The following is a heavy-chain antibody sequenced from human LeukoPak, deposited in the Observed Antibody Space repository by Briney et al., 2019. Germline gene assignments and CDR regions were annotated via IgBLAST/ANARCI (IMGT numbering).Heavy chain of an antibody. J-gene: IGHJ4*02. CDR2: ISTGTYI. Sequence: PGGSLRLSCVASGFTFSRFELNWVRQAPGKGLEWVSHISTGTYIAYADSVKGRFTISRDNARNSLYLEMNSLRAEDTAAYYCGRDLPTVTSIDYWGQGTLVTVSS. D-gene: IGHD4-17*01. CDR3: GRDLPTVTSIDY. V-gene: IGHV3-48*03. CDR1: GFTFSRFE.